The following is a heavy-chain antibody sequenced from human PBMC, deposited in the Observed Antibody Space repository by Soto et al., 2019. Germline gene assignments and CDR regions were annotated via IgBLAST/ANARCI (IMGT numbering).Heavy chain of an antibody. CDR2: IYSGGST. CDR3: ARDPGGRNGMIV. Sequence: EVQVVESGGGLVQPGGSLRLSCAASGFTVSSDYMNWVRQAPGKGLEWVSVIYSGGSTYYADSVKGRFTISRDNSQSTLYLQMTSLRAEDTAVYYCARDPGGRNGMIVWGQGTTVTVSS. CDR1: GFTVSSDY. D-gene: IGHD2-15*01. J-gene: IGHJ6*02. V-gene: IGHV3-66*01.